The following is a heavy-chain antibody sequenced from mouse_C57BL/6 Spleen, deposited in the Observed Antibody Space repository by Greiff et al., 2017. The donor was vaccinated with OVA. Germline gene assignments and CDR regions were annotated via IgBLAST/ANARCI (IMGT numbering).Heavy chain of an antibody. J-gene: IGHJ3*01. CDR1: GFTFSDYG. CDR2: ISSGSSTI. D-gene: IGHD2-1*01. CDR3: ARRCNYRETWFAY. V-gene: IGHV5-17*01. Sequence: EVKLVESGGGLVKPGGSLKLSCAASGFTFSDYGMHWVRQAPEKGLEWVAYISSGSSTIYYADTVKGRFTISRDNATNTLFLQMTSLTSEDTAMYYGARRCNYRETWFAYWGQGTLVTVSA.